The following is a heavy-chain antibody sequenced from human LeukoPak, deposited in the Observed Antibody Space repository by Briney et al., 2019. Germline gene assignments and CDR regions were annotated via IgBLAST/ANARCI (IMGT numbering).Heavy chain of an antibody. J-gene: IGHJ4*02. CDR1: GGSIRSSDYF. CDR3: ARVRGSRGYGADFDF. CDR2: IYYNGNT. Sequence: KTSETLSLTCAVSGGSIRSSDYFWGWIRQPPGQGLEWIGSIYYNGNTYDNPSLKSRVTASVSTSKNQFSLNLKSVTAADTAVYYCARVRGSRGYGADFDFWGQGTLVTVSS. V-gene: IGHV4-39*07. D-gene: IGHD3-22*01.